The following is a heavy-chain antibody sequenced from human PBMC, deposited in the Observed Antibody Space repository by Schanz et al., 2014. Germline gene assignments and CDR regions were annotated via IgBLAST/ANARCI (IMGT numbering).Heavy chain of an antibody. Sequence: QVQLQESGPGLVKPSGTLSLTCAVSGGSISSSDWWSWVRQPPGKGLEWIGEIYHSGSTNYNPSLKSRVTISVDTSKNQFSLRLDSVTAADTAVYYCALREKPYGPFASWGQGALVTVSS. D-gene: IGHD3-10*01. J-gene: IGHJ4*02. CDR3: ALREKPYGPFAS. CDR1: GGSISSSDW. CDR2: IYHSGST. V-gene: IGHV4-4*02.